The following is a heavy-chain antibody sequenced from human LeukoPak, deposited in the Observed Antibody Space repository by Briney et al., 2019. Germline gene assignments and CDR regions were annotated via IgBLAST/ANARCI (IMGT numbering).Heavy chain of an antibody. D-gene: IGHD3-10*01. J-gene: IGHJ6*02. CDR3: ARGSRGVTMVRGVPRRYGMDV. CDR1: GGSISSGGYY. V-gene: IGHV4-31*03. CDR2: IYYSGST. Sequence: PSETLSLTCTVSGGSISSGGYYWSWIRQHPGKGLEWIGYIYYSGSTYYNPSLKSRVTISVDTSKNQFSLKLSSVTAADTAVYYCARGSRGVTMVRGVPRRYGMDVWGQGTTVTVSS.